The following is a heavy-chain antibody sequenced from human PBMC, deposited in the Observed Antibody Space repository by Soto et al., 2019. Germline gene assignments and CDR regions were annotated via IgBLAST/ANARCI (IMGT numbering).Heavy chain of an antibody. V-gene: IGHV4-30-4*01. J-gene: IGHJ6*02. CDR3: ARAEVHYYYGMDV. D-gene: IGHD2-2*01. CDR1: GGSISSGDYY. CDR2: IYYSAST. Sequence: SETLSLTCTVSGGSISSGDYYWSWIRQPPGKGLEWIGYIYYSASTYYNPSLKSRVTISVDTSKNQFSLKLSSVTAADTAVYCCARAEVHYYYGMDVWGQGTTVTVSS.